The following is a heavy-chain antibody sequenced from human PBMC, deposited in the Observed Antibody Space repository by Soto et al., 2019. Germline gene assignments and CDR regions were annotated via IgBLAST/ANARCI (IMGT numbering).Heavy chain of an antibody. D-gene: IGHD3-9*01. V-gene: IGHV3-15*01. Sequence: GLSLRLSSLASGFNLSHPWMTWVLQNAGKGLEWVGRIKSKTGGRTADYGAPVKGRATISRDDSKNTVYLQMDSLKPEDTAVYYCTTGIYYDILTGYHNVAYWGQGAVVTVSS. CDR1: GFNLSHPW. CDR3: TTGIYYDILTGYHNVAY. CDR2: IKSKTGGRTA. J-gene: IGHJ4*02.